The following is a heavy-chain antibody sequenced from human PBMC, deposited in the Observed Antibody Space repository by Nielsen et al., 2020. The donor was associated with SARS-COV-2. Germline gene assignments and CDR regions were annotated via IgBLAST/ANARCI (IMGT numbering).Heavy chain of an antibody. J-gene: IGHJ3*02. Sequence: GESLKISCAASGFTFSSYAMSWVRQAPGKGLEWVSAISGSGGSTYYADSVKGRFTISRDNSKNTLYLQMNSLRAEDTAVYYCAKDLCSSTSCLSIEGAFDIWGRGTMVTVSS. CDR3: AKDLCSSTSCLSIEGAFDI. V-gene: IGHV3-23*01. CDR2: ISGSGGST. CDR1: GFTFSSYA. D-gene: IGHD2-2*01.